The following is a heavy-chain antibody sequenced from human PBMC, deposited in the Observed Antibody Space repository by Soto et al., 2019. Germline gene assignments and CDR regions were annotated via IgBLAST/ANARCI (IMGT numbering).Heavy chain of an antibody. Sequence: PGGSLRLSCAASGFTFSGYAMSWVRQAPGKGLEWVSAISGSGASTYYADSVKGRFTISRDNSKNTLYLQMNSLRAEDTAVYYCAHFDWFIDYWGQGTLVTVSS. CDR1: GFTFSGYA. D-gene: IGHD3-9*01. J-gene: IGHJ4*02. CDR3: AHFDWFIDY. V-gene: IGHV3-23*01. CDR2: ISGSGAST.